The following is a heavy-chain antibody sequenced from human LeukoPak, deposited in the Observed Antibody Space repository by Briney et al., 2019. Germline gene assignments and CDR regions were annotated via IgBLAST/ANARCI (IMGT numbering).Heavy chain of an antibody. CDR2: ISSSGSTI. Sequence: GGSLRLSCAASGFTFSSYEMNWVRQAPGKGLEWVSYISSSGSTIYYADSVKGRFTISRDNAKTSLYLQMNSLRAEDTAVYYCERRGYARGGDFDYWGQGTLVTVSS. D-gene: IGHD2-2*01. J-gene: IGHJ4*02. V-gene: IGHV3-48*03. CDR1: GFTFSSYE. CDR3: ERRGYARGGDFDY.